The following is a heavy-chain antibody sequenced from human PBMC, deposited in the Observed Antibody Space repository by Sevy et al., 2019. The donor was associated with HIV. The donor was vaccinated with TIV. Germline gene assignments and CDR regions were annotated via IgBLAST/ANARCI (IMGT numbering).Heavy chain of an antibody. Sequence: GSLRLSCAASGFTVSSNFMSWVRQAPGKGLEWVSAIYIGGTTYYADSVKGRFTISRDNSKNTLYLQMNSLRAEDTAVYYCARGKHISDYYGSFDYWGQGTLVTVSS. V-gene: IGHV3-53*01. J-gene: IGHJ4*02. CDR1: GFTVSSNF. D-gene: IGHD4-17*01. CDR2: IYIGGTT. CDR3: ARGKHISDYYGSFDY.